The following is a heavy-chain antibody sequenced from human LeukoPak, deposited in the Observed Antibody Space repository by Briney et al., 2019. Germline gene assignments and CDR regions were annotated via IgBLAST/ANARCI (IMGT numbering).Heavy chain of an antibody. CDR3: ARAVGPFDY. V-gene: IGHV3-33*01. CDR2: IWNDGSNK. Sequence: GGSLRLSCAASGFTFSTYGIHWVRLAPGKGLEWVAVIWNDGSNKYCADSVKGRFTISRDNSKDTLYLQMNSLRAEDTAVYYCARAVGPFDYWGQGTLVTVSS. D-gene: IGHD1-26*01. J-gene: IGHJ4*02. CDR1: GFTFSTYG.